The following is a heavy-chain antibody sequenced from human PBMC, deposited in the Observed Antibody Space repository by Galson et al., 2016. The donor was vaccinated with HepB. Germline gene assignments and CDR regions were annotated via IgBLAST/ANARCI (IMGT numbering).Heavy chain of an antibody. CDR3: ARDACYIFGLGFFDN. CDR2: IYYVGSP. J-gene: IGHJ4*02. V-gene: IGHV4-31*03. Sequence: TLSLTCTVSGASVSSAGHYWHWIRQRPGKGLEWIGYIYYVGSPYYSPSLKSRISMSLDMSKNQFSLRLRSVTAADTALYYCARDACYIFGLGFFDNWGRGTLVTVSS. CDR1: GASVSSAGHY. D-gene: IGHD2-15*01.